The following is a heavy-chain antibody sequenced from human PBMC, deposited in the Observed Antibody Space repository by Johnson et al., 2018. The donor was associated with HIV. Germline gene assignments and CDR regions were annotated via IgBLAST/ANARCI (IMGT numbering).Heavy chain of an antibody. CDR1: GFTFSSYA. CDR2: IYSDGTT. V-gene: IGHV3-30*14. J-gene: IGHJ3*02. D-gene: IGHD3-9*01. Sequence: QVQLVESGGGVVQPGKSLRLFCAASGFTFSSYAMHWVRQAPGKGLEWVAVIYSDGTTYYADFVKGRFTISRDSSKDTLYLQMGSLRTEDMAVYYCARGAGYFDWLSADEGFAFDIWGQGTMVTVSS. CDR3: ARGAGYFDWLSADEGFAFDI.